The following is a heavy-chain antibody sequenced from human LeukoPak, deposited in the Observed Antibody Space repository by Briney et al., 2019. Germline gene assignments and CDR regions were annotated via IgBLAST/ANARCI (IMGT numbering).Heavy chain of an antibody. CDR2: MNPNSGNT. CDR1: GYTFASYD. CDR3: ARVYGDTHMATIEYYFDY. J-gene: IGHJ4*02. D-gene: IGHD5-24*01. Sequence: GASVKVSCKASGYTFASYDINWVRQATGQGLEWMGWMNPNSGNTGYAQKFQGRVTMTRNTSISTAYMELSSLRSEDTAVYYCARVYGDTHMATIEYYFDYWGQGTLVTVSS. V-gene: IGHV1-8*01.